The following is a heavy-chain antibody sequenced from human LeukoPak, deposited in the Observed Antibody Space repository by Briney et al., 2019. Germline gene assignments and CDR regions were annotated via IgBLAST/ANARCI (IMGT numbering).Heavy chain of an antibody. CDR3: ARDFSYTTGWYKYFQH. Sequence: GGSLRLSCAVSGFSFSNYAMHWVRQAPGKGLEWVAVISNDGSNKYYADSVKGRFTIARDNSRNTLSLQMNSLRAEDTAVYYCARDFSYTTGWYKYFQHWGQGTLVTVSS. J-gene: IGHJ1*01. CDR1: GFSFSNYA. V-gene: IGHV3-30-3*01. CDR2: ISNDGSNK. D-gene: IGHD6-19*01.